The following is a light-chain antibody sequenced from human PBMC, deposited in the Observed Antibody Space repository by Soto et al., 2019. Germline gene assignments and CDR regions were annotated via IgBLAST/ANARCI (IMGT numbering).Light chain of an antibody. Sequence: DIPMTQSPSSLSASVGDRVTITCQASQDISNYLNWYQQKPGKAPKLLIYDASNLETGVPSRFSGFASGTDFTFTISSLQPEDIATYDCQQYDNLPPGLTFGGGTKVEIK. CDR1: QDISNY. CDR2: DAS. CDR3: QQYDNLPPGLT. J-gene: IGKJ4*01. V-gene: IGKV1-33*01.